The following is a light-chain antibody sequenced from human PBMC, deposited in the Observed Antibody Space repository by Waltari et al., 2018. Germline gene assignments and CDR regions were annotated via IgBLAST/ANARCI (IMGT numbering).Light chain of an antibody. CDR1: SRDVGGYHY. CDR3: SSYTSSSMEV. CDR2: DVS. J-gene: IGLJ3*02. Sequence: QSALTQPASVSGSPGQSITISCTGTSRDVGGYHYVSWYQQHPGKAPKLMIYDVSNRPSGVSNRFSGSKSGNTASLTISGLQAEDEADYYCSSYTSSSMEVFGGGTKLTVL. V-gene: IGLV2-14*03.